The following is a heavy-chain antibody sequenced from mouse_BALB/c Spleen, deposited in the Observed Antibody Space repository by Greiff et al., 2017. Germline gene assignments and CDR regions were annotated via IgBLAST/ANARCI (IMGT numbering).Heavy chain of an antibody. Sequence: QVHVKQSGAELAKPGASVKMSCKASGYTFTSYWMHWVKQRPGQGLEWIGYINPSTGYTEYNQKFKDKATLTADKSSSTAYMQLSSLTSEDSAVYYCARYDYGGFAYWGQGTLVTVSA. V-gene: IGHV1-7*01. D-gene: IGHD2-4*01. CDR3: ARYDYGGFAY. CDR1: GYTFTSYW. J-gene: IGHJ3*01. CDR2: INPSTGYT.